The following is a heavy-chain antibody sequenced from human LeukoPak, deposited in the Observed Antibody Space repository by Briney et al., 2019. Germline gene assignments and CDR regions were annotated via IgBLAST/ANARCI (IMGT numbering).Heavy chain of an antibody. V-gene: IGHV3-74*01. CDR2: INNEGSST. D-gene: IGHD1-14*01. CDR3: AAHIRSITRLRFDY. CDR1: GFTVSSIY. J-gene: IGHJ4*02. Sequence: GVLRLSCAASGFTVSSIYMSWVRQAPGKGLEWVSRINNEGSSTTYADSVKGRFTISRDNSKNTLYLQMNSLSPEDTAVYYCAAHIRSITRLRFDYWGQGIVVIVSS.